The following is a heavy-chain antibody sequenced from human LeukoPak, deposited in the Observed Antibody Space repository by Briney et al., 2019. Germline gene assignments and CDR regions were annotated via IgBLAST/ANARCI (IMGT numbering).Heavy chain of an antibody. CDR2: IRSKTNKYAT. Sequence: GGSLRLSCAASGFTFSSYEMNWVRQAPGKGLEWVARIRSKTNKYATAYAASVKGGFTISRDDSKSTAYLQMNSLETEDTAVYYCTRQDCGDTSCDGEHYWGQGTLVTVSS. D-gene: IGHD2-2*01. CDR3: TRQDCGDTSCDGEHY. J-gene: IGHJ4*02. CDR1: GFTFSSYE. V-gene: IGHV3-73*01.